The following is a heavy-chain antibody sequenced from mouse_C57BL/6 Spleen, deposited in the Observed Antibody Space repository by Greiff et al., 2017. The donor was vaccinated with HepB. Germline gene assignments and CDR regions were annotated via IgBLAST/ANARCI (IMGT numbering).Heavy chain of an antibody. CDR2: IDPSDSYT. CDR1: GYTFTSYW. CDR3: ARRRTDGYQYYYAMDY. V-gene: IGHV1-50*01. Sequence: QVQLKQPGAELVKPGASVKLSCKASGYTFTSYWMQWVKQRPGQGLEWIGEIDPSDSYTNYNQKFKGKATLTVDTSSSTAYMQLSSLTSEDSAVYYCARRRTDGYQYYYAMDYWGQGTSVTVSS. J-gene: IGHJ4*01. D-gene: IGHD2-3*01.